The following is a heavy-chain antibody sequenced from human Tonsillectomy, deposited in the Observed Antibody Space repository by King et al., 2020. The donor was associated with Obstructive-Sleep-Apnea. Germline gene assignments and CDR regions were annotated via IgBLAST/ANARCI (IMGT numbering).Heavy chain of an antibody. CDR1: GFTFSDYY. V-gene: IGHV3-11*06. D-gene: IGHD2-2*01. CDR3: AREGADQPLSSYYFDY. CDR2: ISSRSIST. Sequence: VQLVESGGGLVKPGGSLRLSCAASGFTFSDYYMSWIRQAPGKGLEWVSYISSRSISTKYSDSVSGRFTISRDNAKNLLSLHMNSLRAEDTAVYYCAREGADQPLSSYYFDYWGQGTLVTVSS. J-gene: IGHJ4*02.